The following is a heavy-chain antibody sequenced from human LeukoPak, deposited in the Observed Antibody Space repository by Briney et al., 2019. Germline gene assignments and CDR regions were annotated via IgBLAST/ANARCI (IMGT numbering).Heavy chain of an antibody. J-gene: IGHJ4*02. V-gene: IGHV4-59*05. Sequence: SETLSLTCTVSGGSISSYYWSWIRQPPGKGLEWIGSIYYSGSTYYNPSLKSRVTISVDTSKNQFSLKLSSVTAADTAVYYCARGPTDFWSGYLDYWGQGTLVTVSS. D-gene: IGHD3-3*01. CDR3: ARGPTDFWSGYLDY. CDR2: IYYSGST. CDR1: GGSISSYY.